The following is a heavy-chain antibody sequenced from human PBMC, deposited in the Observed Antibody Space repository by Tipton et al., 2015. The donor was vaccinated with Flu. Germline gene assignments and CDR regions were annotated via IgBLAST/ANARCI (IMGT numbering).Heavy chain of an antibody. CDR1: GYSITSAYY. CDR2: VHQTGNS. Sequence: TLSLTCDVSGYSITSAYYWGWVRQPPGQGLEWIGNVHQTGNSYYNPSLMSRVTIAVDRPKNQFSLRLTSVSAADTAVYYCARRDYSNYVSEPKNWFDPWGQGTLVTVSS. D-gene: IGHD4-11*01. J-gene: IGHJ5*02. CDR3: ARRDYSNYVSEPKNWFDP. V-gene: IGHV4-38-2*01.